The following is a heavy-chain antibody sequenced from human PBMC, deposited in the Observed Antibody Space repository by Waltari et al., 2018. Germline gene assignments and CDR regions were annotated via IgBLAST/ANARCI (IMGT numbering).Heavy chain of an antibody. CDR1: GYSIRSTYY. Sequence: QVQLQESGPGLVKPSETLSLTCTVSGYSIRSTYYWGCIRQSPGKGLQWIGSIFHSGSTSQHPPLRSRVTISGDTSKNQFSPKLSSVPAADPAVYYCATDPSYYGSGTYWAGWFDPWGQGTLVTVSS. CDR3: ATDPSYYGSGTYWAGWFDP. CDR2: IFHSGST. V-gene: IGHV4-38-2*02. D-gene: IGHD3-10*01. J-gene: IGHJ5*02.